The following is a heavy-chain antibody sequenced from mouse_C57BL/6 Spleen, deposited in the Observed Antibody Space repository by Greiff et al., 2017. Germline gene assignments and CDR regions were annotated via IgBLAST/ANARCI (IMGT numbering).Heavy chain of an antibody. CDR2: IYPRSGNT. J-gene: IGHJ4*01. V-gene: IGHV1-81*01. Sequence: VKLMESGAELARPGASVKLSCKASGYTFTSYGISWVKQSTGQGLEWIGEIYPRSGNTYYNEKFKGKATLTADKSSSTAYMELRSLTSEDSAVYFCARKGEAMDYWGQGTSVTVSS. CDR1: GYTFTSYG. CDR3: ARKGEAMDY.